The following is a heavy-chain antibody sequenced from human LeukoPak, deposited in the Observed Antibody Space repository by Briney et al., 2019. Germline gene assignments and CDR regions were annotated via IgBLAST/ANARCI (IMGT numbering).Heavy chain of an antibody. CDR1: GGSFSGYY. Sequence: PSETLSLTCAVYGGSFSGYYWSWIRQPPGKGLEWIGEINHSGSTNYNPSLKSRVTISVDTSKNQFSLKLSSVTAADTAVYYCARDYGGNSASHFRNYYYYYMDVWGKGTTVTVSS. CDR3: ARDYGGNSASHFRNYYYYYMDV. D-gene: IGHD4-23*01. V-gene: IGHV4-34*01. J-gene: IGHJ6*03. CDR2: INHSGST.